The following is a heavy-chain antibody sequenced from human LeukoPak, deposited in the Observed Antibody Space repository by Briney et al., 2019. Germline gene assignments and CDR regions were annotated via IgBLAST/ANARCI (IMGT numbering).Heavy chain of an antibody. J-gene: IGHJ5*02. D-gene: IGHD6-19*01. CDR1: GFTFSSYA. Sequence: PGGSLRLSCAASGFTFSSYAMSWVRQAPGKGLEWVSAISGSGGSTYYADSVKGRLTISRDNSKNTLYLQMNSLRAEDTAVYYCAKDQVLQSGWYSDSWFDPWGQGTLVTVSS. V-gene: IGHV3-23*01. CDR2: ISGSGGST. CDR3: AKDQVLQSGWYSDSWFDP.